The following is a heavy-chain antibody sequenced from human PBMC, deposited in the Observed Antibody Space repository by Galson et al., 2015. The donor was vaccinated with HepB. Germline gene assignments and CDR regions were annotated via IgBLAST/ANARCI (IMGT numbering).Heavy chain of an antibody. Sequence: LSLTCTVSGGSISSYYWSWIRQPPGKGLEWIGYIYYRGNTNYNPSLRSRVTMSVQTSKSQFSLKLRPVTAADTAVYYCARAHGTYYSYYYMDVWGKGTTVTVSS. CDR2: IYYRGNT. CDR3: ARAHGTYYSYYYMDV. D-gene: IGHD1-14*01. J-gene: IGHJ6*03. CDR1: GGSISSYY. V-gene: IGHV4-59*08.